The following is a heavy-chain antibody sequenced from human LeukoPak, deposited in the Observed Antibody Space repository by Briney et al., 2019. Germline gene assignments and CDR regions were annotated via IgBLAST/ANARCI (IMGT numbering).Heavy chain of an antibody. CDR1: GGSFSGYH. CDR2: IDPNGGT. J-gene: IGHJ4*02. Sequence: PSETLSLTCAVSGGSFSGYHWTWIRQPPGKGLEWIGEIDPNGGTHYKPSLKSRVTMSLDTPKNHFSLKLSSVTAADTAVYYCGRGQPVRWPPPIYWGQGTLVTVSS. V-gene: IGHV4-34*01. CDR3: GRGQPVRWPPPIY. D-gene: IGHD4-23*01.